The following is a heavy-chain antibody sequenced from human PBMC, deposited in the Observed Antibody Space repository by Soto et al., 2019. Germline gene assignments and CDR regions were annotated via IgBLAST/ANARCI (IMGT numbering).Heavy chain of an antibody. V-gene: IGHV3-30-3*01. CDR2: ISYDGSDK. CDR1: GFSFSGYP. Sequence: QVQLVESGGGVVQPGRSLRLSCAASGFSFSGYPMHWVRQAPGKGLEWVALISYDGSDKYFADSVKGRFTISRDDSQNKLFLQMNSLRAEDTAVYFCAKDRSTVFNSYWYFDLWGRGTLVTVSS. CDR3: AKDRSTVFNSYWYFDL. J-gene: IGHJ2*01. D-gene: IGHD4-17*01.